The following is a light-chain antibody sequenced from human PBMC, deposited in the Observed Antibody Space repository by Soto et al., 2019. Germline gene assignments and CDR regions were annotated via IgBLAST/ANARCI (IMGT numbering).Light chain of an antibody. Sequence: DIQMTQSPSAMSASVGGRFTITCRASQGISTYLGWYQQKPGKAPKLLIYAASSLQTGVPSRFSGSGSGTDFTLTISSLQPEDFGTYYCQQAISFPITFGQGTRLEIK. CDR3: QQAISFPIT. J-gene: IGKJ5*01. CDR2: AAS. V-gene: IGKV1-12*01. CDR1: QGISTY.